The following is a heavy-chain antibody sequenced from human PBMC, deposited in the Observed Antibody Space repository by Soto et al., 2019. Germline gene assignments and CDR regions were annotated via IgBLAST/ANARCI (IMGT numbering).Heavy chain of an antibody. CDR1: GYSFDTYW. CDR3: ARQRRDSLTLLMVYAYDY. Sequence: PGESLKISCKASGYSFDTYWIGWVRQVPGKGLEWMGIIYPGDSDARYSPSFQGQVTTSADKSITTAFLQWSSLKASDTATYYCARQRRDSLTLLMVYAYDYWGQGTPVTVSS. CDR2: IYPGDSDA. V-gene: IGHV5-51*01. D-gene: IGHD2-8*01. J-gene: IGHJ4*02.